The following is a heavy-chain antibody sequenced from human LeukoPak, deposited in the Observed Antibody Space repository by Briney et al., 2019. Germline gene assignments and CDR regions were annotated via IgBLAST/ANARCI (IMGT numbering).Heavy chain of an antibody. V-gene: IGHV4-34*01. CDR2: INHSGST. CDR3: ARGTYYYDSSGYQAFDI. D-gene: IGHD3-22*01. Sequence: PSETLSLTCAVYGGSFSGYYWSWIRQPPGKGLEWIGEINHSGSTNYNPSLKSRVTISVDSSKNQFSLKLSSVTAADTAVYYCARGTYYYDSSGYQAFDIWGQGTMVTVSS. CDR1: GGSFSGYY. J-gene: IGHJ3*02.